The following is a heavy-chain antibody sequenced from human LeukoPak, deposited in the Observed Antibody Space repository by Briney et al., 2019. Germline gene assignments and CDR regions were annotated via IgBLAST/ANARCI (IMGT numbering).Heavy chain of an antibody. CDR3: ASGYCSGGSSYSPSNY. CDR2: MNTNSGTT. D-gene: IGHD2-15*01. CDR1: GYTFTSYE. J-gene: IGHJ4*02. Sequence: ASVKVSCKCSGYTFTSYEINWLRQATGQGRECMGWMNTNSGTTGVAQTFQGTVTMTRNTSISTAYMELSSLRSEDTAVYYCASGYCSGGSSYSPSNYWGQGTLVTVSS. V-gene: IGHV1-8*01.